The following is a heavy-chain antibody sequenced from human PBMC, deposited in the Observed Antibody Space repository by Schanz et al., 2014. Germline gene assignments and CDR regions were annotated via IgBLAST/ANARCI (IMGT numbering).Heavy chain of an antibody. CDR2: INTSGGSR. V-gene: IGHV3-23*04. J-gene: IGHJ4*02. CDR1: GFSFSTHA. Sequence: EVRLVESGGGLIQPGGSLRLSCVASGFSFSTHAMSWVRQAPGQGLEWVSGINTSGGSRYYAESVKGRFTISRDNSKNLVVLQMNSLRVDDTAVYYCTKEDATALWYFEHWGQGTLVTVSS. D-gene: IGHD6-13*01. CDR3: TKEDATALWYFEH.